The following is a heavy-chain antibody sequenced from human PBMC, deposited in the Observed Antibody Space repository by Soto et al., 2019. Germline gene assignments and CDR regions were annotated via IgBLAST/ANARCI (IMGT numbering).Heavy chain of an antibody. V-gene: IGHV3-30*03. D-gene: IGHD2-2*02. J-gene: IGHJ6*02. Sequence: QVQLVESGGGVVQPGRSLRLSCAASGFTFSSYGMHWVRRAPGKGLEWVAVISYDGSNKYYADSVKGRFTISRDNSKNTLYLQMNSLRAEDTAVYYCASLYCSSTSCYKDYYGMDVWGQGTTVTVSS. CDR2: ISYDGSNK. CDR3: ASLYCSSTSCYKDYYGMDV. CDR1: GFTFSSYG.